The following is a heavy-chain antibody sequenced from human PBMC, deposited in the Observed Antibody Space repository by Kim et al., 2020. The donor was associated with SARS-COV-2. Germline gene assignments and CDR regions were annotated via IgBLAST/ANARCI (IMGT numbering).Heavy chain of an antibody. J-gene: IGHJ4*02. D-gene: IGHD6-19*01. CDR2: INVDNGDT. CDR3: AARPGIAVAGFDF. CDR1: GYTFTCCA. Sequence: ASVKVSCKTSGYTFTCCAINWVRQAPGQRPEWMGWINVDNGDTKYSQKFQGRITLTRDTSASTAYMELSSLRSEDTAVYYCAARPGIAVAGFDFWGQGTLVTVSS. V-gene: IGHV1-3*01.